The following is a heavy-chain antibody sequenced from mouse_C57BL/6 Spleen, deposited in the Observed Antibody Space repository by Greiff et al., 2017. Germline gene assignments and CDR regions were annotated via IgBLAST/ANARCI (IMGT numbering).Heavy chain of an antibody. J-gene: IGHJ4*01. CDR3: ARWRSSVQVSPYYAMDY. CDR2: IYPRSGNT. V-gene: IGHV1-81*01. CDR1: GYTFTSYG. D-gene: IGHD3-2*02. Sequence: VQLQQSGAELARPGASVKLSCKASGYTFTSYGISWVKQRTGQGLEWIGEIYPRSGNTYYNEKFKGKATLTADKSSSTAYMELRSLTSEDSAVYFCARWRSSVQVSPYYAMDYWGQGTSVTVSS.